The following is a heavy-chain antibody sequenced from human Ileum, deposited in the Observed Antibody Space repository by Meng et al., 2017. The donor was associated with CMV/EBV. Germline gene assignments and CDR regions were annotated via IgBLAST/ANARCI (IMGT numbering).Heavy chain of an antibody. CDR1: GFTFSIYG. CDR2: IWYDGSHK. V-gene: IGHV3-33*03. CDR3: AKDRHSGSYGGMDV. D-gene: IGHD1-26*01. Sequence: GSLRLSCAASGFTFSIYGMHWVRQAPGKGLEWVAFIWYDGSHKYYADSVKGRFTISRDNSKNTLDLQMNSLRAEDTAAYYCAKDRHSGSYGGMDVWGQGTTVTVSS. J-gene: IGHJ6*02.